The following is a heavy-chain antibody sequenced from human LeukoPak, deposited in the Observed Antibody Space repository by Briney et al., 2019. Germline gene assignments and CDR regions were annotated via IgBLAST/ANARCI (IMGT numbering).Heavy chain of an antibody. V-gene: IGHV3-15*01. J-gene: IGHJ4*02. D-gene: IGHD2/OR15-2a*01. CDR3: TTVSHFYL. CDR1: GFTFSDAW. Sequence: GGSLRLSCTASGFTFSDAWLSWVRQAPGKGLEWVGRIQDGGTTDCAAPVKGRFTISRDDSKATLYLQMNSLKTEDTAIYYCTTVSHFYLGGQGTLVTVSS. CDR2: IQDGGTT.